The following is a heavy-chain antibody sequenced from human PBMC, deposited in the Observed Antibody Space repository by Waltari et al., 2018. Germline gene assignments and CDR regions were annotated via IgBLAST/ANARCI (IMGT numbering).Heavy chain of an antibody. CDR1: VFTFSNYW. V-gene: IGHV3-7*03. D-gene: IGHD3-22*01. Sequence: EVQLVESGGGLVRAGGSLSLSCAASVFTFSNYWMSGVGQAPGKGLEGVANIKQDGSDKYYVDSVKGRFTISRDNAKSSLYLQMNSLRAEDTAIYYCTRKKYYYDTSELGWVDPWGQGTLVTVSS. J-gene: IGHJ5*02. CDR2: IKQDGSDK. CDR3: TRKKYYYDTSELGWVDP.